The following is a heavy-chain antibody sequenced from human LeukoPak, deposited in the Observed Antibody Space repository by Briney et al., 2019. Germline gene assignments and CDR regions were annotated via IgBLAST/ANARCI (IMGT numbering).Heavy chain of an antibody. J-gene: IGHJ5*02. Sequence: GGSLRLSCAASGFTFSSYGMHWVRQAPGKGLEWVAVIWYDGSNKYYADSVKGRFTISRDNSKNTLYLQMNSLRAEDTAVYYCARESAGLYDFWSRGPNWFGPWGQGTLVTVSS. CDR2: IWYDGSNK. D-gene: IGHD3-3*01. CDR3: ARESAGLYDFWSRGPNWFGP. V-gene: IGHV3-33*01. CDR1: GFTFSSYG.